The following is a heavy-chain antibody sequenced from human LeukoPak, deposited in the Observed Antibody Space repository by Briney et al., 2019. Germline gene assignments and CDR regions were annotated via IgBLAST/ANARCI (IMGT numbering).Heavy chain of an antibody. CDR1: GFTFSSYS. CDR3: ARDKARYCSGGSCYSWYFDL. Sequence: GGSLRLSCAASGFTFSSYSMNWVRQAPGKGVEWVSSISTSSSYISYADSVKGRFTISRDNAKNSLYLQMNSLRAEDTAVYYCARDKARYCSGGSCYSWYFDLWGRGTPVTVSS. J-gene: IGHJ2*01. CDR2: ISTSSSYI. D-gene: IGHD2-15*01. V-gene: IGHV3-21*01.